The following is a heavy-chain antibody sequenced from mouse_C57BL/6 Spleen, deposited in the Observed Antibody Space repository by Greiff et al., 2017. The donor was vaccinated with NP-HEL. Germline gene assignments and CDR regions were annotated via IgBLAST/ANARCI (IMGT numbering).Heavy chain of an antibody. J-gene: IGHJ1*03. D-gene: IGHD2-4*01. V-gene: IGHV1-15*01. CDR1: GYTFTDYE. Sequence: VKLMESGAELVRPGASVTLSCKASGYTFTDYEMHWVKQTPGHGLEWIGAIDPETGGTAYNQKFKGKAILTADKSSSTAYMEPRSLTSEDSAVYYCTRRYDYGGYFDVWGTGTTVTVSS. CDR2: IDPETGGT. CDR3: TRRYDYGGYFDV.